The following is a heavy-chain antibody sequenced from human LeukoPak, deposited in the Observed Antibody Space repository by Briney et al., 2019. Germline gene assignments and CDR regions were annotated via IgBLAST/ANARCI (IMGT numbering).Heavy chain of an antibody. CDR2: ISTYNGNT. Sequence: ASVKVSCKASGYTFASYGISWVRQAPGQGLEWMGWISTYNGNTNYAQKLQGRVSMTTETSTSTTYMELRSLRSDDTAVYYCARDYYGSGSYSKNPNFDSWGQGTLVTVSS. J-gene: IGHJ4*02. D-gene: IGHD3-10*01. V-gene: IGHV1-18*01. CDR1: GYTFASYG. CDR3: ARDYYGSGSYSKNPNFDS.